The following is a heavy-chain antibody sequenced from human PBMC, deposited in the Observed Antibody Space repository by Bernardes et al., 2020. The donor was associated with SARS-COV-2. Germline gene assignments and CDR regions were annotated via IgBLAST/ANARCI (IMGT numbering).Heavy chain of an antibody. D-gene: IGHD3-10*01. CDR2: IYYSGST. CDR1: GVSITSHY. V-gene: IGHV4-59*11. CDR3: ARSDSTGLLGFLGAFDI. Sequence: SETLSLTCTVSGVSITSHYWSWIRQPPGKGLEWIGYIYYSGSTNYNPSLKSRVTISVDTSKNQFSLKLISVTAADTAVYYCARSDSTGLLGFLGAFDIWGKGTMVTVSS. J-gene: IGHJ3*02.